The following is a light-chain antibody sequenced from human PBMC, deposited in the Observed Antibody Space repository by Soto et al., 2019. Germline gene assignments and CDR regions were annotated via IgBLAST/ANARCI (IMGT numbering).Light chain of an antibody. Sequence: QSVLTQPPSVSGAPGQRVTISCTGSSSSIGAGSDVHWYQQLPGTAPKLLIYGNNNRPSGVPDRFSGSKSGTSASLAITGLQAEDEADYYCQSYDSSLSVVFGGGTKVTVL. V-gene: IGLV1-40*01. CDR3: QSYDSSLSVV. CDR1: SSSIGAGSD. CDR2: GNN. J-gene: IGLJ2*01.